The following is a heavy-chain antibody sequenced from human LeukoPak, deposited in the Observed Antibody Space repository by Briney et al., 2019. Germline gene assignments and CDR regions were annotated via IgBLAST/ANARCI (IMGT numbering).Heavy chain of an antibody. CDR1: DGSISNSNW. Sequence: SGTLSLTCAVSDGSISNSNWWSWVRQPPGKGLEWIGEIYHSGRTNYNPSLKSRITISVDKSKNQFSLKLNSVTAADTAVYYCARGLPSYSSGWDAFDIWGQGTIVTVSS. J-gene: IGHJ3*02. V-gene: IGHV4-4*02. D-gene: IGHD6-19*01. CDR2: IYHSGRT. CDR3: ARGLPSYSSGWDAFDI.